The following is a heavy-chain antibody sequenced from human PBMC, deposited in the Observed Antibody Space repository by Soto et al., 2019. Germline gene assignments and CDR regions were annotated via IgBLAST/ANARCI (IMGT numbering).Heavy chain of an antibody. J-gene: IGHJ6*02. CDR1: GFTFSSYS. CDR3: ARDRRMEYRSSSYYYYYGMDV. CDR2: ISSSSSYI. Sequence: GGSLRLSCAASGFTFSSYSMNWVRQAPGKGLEWVSSISSSSSYIYYADSVKGRFTISRDNAKNSLYLQMNSLRAEDTAVYYCARDRRMEYRSSSYYYYYGMDVWGQGTTVTVSS. V-gene: IGHV3-21*01. D-gene: IGHD6-6*01.